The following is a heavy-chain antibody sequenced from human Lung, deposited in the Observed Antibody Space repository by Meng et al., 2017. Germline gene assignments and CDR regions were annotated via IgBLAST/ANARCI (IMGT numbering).Heavy chain of an antibody. Sequence: QVQLVQFGAGVKRPGASVKVSCKPSGYNYPVNYIHWVRLAPGQGLEWMGHIDPKSGDTRYAQKFQGRVTMTGDTSIGTAYMELTGLRSDDTALYYCARDEDISAAGKLFGDYWGQGTLVTVSS. CDR1: GYNYPVNY. CDR3: ARDEDISAAGKLFGDY. V-gene: IGHV1-2*06. D-gene: IGHD6-13*01. CDR2: IDPKSGDT. J-gene: IGHJ4*02.